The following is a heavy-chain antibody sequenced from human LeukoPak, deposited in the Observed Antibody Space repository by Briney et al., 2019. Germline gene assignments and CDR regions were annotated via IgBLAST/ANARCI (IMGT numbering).Heavy chain of an antibody. CDR1: GYTFTSYG. V-gene: IGHV1-18*01. CDR2: ISGYNGNT. D-gene: IGHD6-19*01. CDR3: ARDLSIAVAGQCFY. Sequence: GASVKVSCKASGYTFTSYGISWVREAPGQGLEWMGWISGYNGNTNYAQKLQGRVTMTTDTSTSTAYMELRSLRSDDTAVYYCARDLSIAVAGQCFYWGQGTLVTVSS. J-gene: IGHJ4*02.